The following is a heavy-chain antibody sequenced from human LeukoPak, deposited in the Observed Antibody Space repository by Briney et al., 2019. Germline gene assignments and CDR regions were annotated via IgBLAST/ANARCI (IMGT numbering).Heavy chain of an antibody. CDR1: GDSVSSNSAA. Sequence: SQTLSLTCAISGDSVSSNSAAWNWIRQSPSRALEWLGRPYYRSKWYNDYAVSVKSRITINPDTSKNQFSLQLNSVTPEDTAVYYCARLWFGELAYYYYGMDVWGQGTTVTVSS. J-gene: IGHJ6*02. V-gene: IGHV6-1*01. CDR2: PYYRSKWYN. CDR3: ARLWFGELAYYYYGMDV. D-gene: IGHD3-10*01.